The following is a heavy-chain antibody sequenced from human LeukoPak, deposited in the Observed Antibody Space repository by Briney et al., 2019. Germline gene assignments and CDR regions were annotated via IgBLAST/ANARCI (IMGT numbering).Heavy chain of an antibody. D-gene: IGHD3-10*01. CDR2: ISAYNGNT. CDR1: GYTFTSYG. J-gene: IGHJ3*02. Sequence: ASVKVSCKASGYTFTSYGISWVRQAPGQGLEWMGWISAYNGNTNYAQKLQGRVTMTTDTSTSTAYMELSSLRSEDTAVYYCARELEKLLWFGEFDDAFDIWGQGTMVTVSS. CDR3: ARELEKLLWFGEFDDAFDI. V-gene: IGHV1-18*01.